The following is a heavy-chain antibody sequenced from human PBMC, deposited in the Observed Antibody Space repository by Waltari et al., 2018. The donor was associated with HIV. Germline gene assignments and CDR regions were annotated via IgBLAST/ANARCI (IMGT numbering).Heavy chain of an antibody. Sequence: KPSETLSLTCTVSGGSISSYYWSWIRQPPGKGLEWIGYIYYSGSTNYNPSLKSRVTISVDTSKNQFSLKLSSVTAADTAVYYCARHKIQLWSLRGGVFDYWGQGTLVTVSS. J-gene: IGHJ4*02. CDR3: ARHKIQLWSLRGGVFDY. V-gene: IGHV4-59*08. D-gene: IGHD5-18*01. CDR2: IYYSGST. CDR1: GGSISSYY.